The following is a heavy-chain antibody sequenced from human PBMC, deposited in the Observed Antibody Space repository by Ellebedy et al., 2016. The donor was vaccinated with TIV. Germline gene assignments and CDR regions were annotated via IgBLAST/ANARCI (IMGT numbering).Heavy chain of an antibody. Sequence: PGGSLRLSCAASGFTFSSYWMNWVRQAPGQGLEWVANIKEGGSEKYYVDSVKGRFTISRDNAKNSLYLQMNNLRAEDTAVYYCARGNDYGDDVSLWYFDRWGRGTLVTVSS. V-gene: IGHV3-7*01. J-gene: IGHJ2*01. CDR1: GFTFSSYW. CDR2: IKEGGSEK. CDR3: ARGNDYGDDVSLWYFDR. D-gene: IGHD4/OR15-4a*01.